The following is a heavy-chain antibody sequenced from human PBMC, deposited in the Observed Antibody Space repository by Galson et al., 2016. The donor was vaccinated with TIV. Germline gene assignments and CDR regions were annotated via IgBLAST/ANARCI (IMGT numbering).Heavy chain of an antibody. CDR2: INAGGDLT. CDR1: GFTFNKYA. V-gene: IGHV3-23*01. J-gene: IGHJ1*01. Sequence: SLRLSCAGSGFTFNKYAMSWVRQTPERGLEWISNINAGGDLTNYADSVKGRFTMSRDNSKYTLYLDMNTLRADDTAIYYCARDALEWTVRGQLVNWGQGTLVTVSS. D-gene: IGHD3-10*01. CDR3: ARDALEWTVRGQLVN.